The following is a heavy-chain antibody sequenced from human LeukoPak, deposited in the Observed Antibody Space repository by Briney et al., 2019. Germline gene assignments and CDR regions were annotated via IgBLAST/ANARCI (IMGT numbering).Heavy chain of an antibody. V-gene: IGHV3-48*01. CDR3: AREKYYDFWSGYYYTNWFDP. D-gene: IGHD3-3*01. CDR2: ISSSSSTI. J-gene: IGHJ5*02. CDR1: GFTFSSYS. Sequence: GGSLRLSCAASGFTFSSYSMNWVRQAPGKGLEWVSYISSSSSTIYYADSVKGRFTISRDNAKNSLYLQMNSLRAEDTAVYYCAREKYYDFWSGYYYTNWFDPWGQGTLVTVSS.